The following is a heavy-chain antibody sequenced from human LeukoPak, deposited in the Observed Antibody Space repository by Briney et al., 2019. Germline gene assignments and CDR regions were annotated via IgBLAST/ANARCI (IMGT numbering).Heavy chain of an antibody. CDR2: IKQDGSEK. V-gene: IGHV3-7*01. CDR3: ARESSSSWYSFDY. J-gene: IGHJ4*02. Sequence: GGSLRLSCAASGFTFSSYWMSWVRQAPGKGLEWVANIKQDGSEKYYVDSVKGRFTISRGNAKNSLYLQMNSLRAEDTAVYYCARESSSSWYSFDYWGQGTLVTVSS. CDR1: GFTFSSYW. D-gene: IGHD6-13*01.